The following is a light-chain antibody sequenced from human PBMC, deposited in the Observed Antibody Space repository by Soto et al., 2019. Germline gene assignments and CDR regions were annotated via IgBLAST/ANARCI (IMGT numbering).Light chain of an antibody. J-gene: IGKJ5*01. CDR3: QQHNQWPIT. V-gene: IGKV3D-15*01. CDR2: GAS. CDR1: QSVSND. Sequence: EIVLTQSPGTVSVSPGEIGTLSFRSSQSVSNDYLAWYQQKPGQAPRLLIYGASSRATGIPDRFSGSGSGTEFTLTINSLQSEDSAVYYCQQHNQWPITFGQGTRLEIK.